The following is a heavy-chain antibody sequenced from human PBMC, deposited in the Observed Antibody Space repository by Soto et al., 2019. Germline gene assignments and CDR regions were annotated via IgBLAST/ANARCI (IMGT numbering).Heavy chain of an antibody. CDR3: ARRYGYYFDY. CDR2: IYYSGST. Sequence: QVQLQESGPGLVKPSETLSLTCTVSGGSISSYYWSWIRQPPGKGLEWIGYIYYSGSTNYNPSLSSRVTMSVDTSKNQLSLKLSSVTAADTAVYYCARRYGYYFDYWGQGTLVTVSS. D-gene: IGHD4-17*01. CDR1: GGSISSYY. V-gene: IGHV4-59*08. J-gene: IGHJ4*02.